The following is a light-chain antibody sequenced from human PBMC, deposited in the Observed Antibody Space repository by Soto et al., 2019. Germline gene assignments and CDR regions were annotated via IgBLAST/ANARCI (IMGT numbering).Light chain of an antibody. CDR3: LQDSCYSRT. Sequence: TQLPPSLSASFGAVGTITSRASQDISSGLSWYQQKPGRAPKRLIYSVSTLQSGVPSRFSGSGSGTEFILSINSLQPEDIATYYCLQDSCYSRTFGQGTKVDIK. CDR1: QDISSG. CDR2: SVS. V-gene: IGKV1-17*01. J-gene: IGKJ1*01.